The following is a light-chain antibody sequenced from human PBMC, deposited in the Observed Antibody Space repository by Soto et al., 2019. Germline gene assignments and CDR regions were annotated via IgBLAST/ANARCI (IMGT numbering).Light chain of an antibody. V-gene: IGKV3-11*01. CDR1: QSVNRY. CDR3: QQRDIWPWT. Sequence: EIVLTQSPATLSLSPVERATLSCLASQSVNRYLVWYQQKPGQAPRLLMYDASKRATGIPARFSGSGSGTDFTLTISSLEPEDFAVYYCQQRDIWPWTFGQGTKVDIK. CDR2: DAS. J-gene: IGKJ1*01.